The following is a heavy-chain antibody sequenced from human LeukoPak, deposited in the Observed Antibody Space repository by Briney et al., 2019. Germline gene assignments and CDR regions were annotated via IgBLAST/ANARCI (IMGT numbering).Heavy chain of an antibody. J-gene: IGHJ3*02. CDR3: AKDDGRSPLDAFLI. CDR2: ISYSGGST. CDR1: GFTFSRYA. V-gene: IGHV3-23*01. D-gene: IGHD2-15*01. Sequence: GGSLRLPCAASGFTFSRYAMSWVRQAPGKGLEWVSTISYSGGSTYYADSVKGRFAISRDSSKNTLYLQMNGLRGEDTAVYYCAKDDGRSPLDAFLIWGQGTLVTVSS.